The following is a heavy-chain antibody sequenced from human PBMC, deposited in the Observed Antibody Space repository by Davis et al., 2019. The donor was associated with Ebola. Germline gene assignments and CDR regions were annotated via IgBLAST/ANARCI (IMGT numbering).Heavy chain of an antibody. J-gene: IGHJ6*03. CDR3: ARLSSTSPGGYYYYMDV. CDR1: GYSFTSYW. CDR2: IDPSDSYT. Sequence: GESLKISCKGSGYSFTSYWISWVRQMPGKGLEWMGRIDPSDSYTNYSPSFQGHVTISADKSISTAYLQWSSLKASDTAMYYCARLSSTSPGGYYYYMDVWGKGTTVTVSS. D-gene: IGHD2-2*01. V-gene: IGHV5-10-1*01.